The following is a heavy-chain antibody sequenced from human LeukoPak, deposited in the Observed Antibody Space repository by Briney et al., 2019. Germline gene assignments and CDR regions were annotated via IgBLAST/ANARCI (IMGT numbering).Heavy chain of an antibody. J-gene: IGHJ4*02. Sequence: TGGSLRLSCAASGFTFSSYGMHWVRQAPGKGLEWVAVISYDGSNKYYADSVKGRFTISRDNFKNTLYLQMNSLRAEDTAVYYCAKDQGKYIENWGQGTLVTVSS. CDR3: AKDQGKYIEN. V-gene: IGHV3-30*18. CDR2: ISYDGSNK. CDR1: GFTFSSYG. D-gene: IGHD5-12*01.